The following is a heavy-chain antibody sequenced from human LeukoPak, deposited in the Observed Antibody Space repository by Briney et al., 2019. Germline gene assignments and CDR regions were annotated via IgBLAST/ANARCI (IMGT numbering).Heavy chain of an antibody. CDR2: ISSSSNTI. V-gene: IGHV3-48*01. CDR3: ALGYCTSTSCSHYFEH. CDR1: GFTFNSYS. J-gene: IGHJ4*02. D-gene: IGHD2-2*01. Sequence: PGGSLKLSCAASGFTFNSYSMNWVRQAPGKGLEWVSYISSSSNTIYYADSVKGRFTISRDNAKNSLYLQLNSLRAEDTAVYYCALGYCTSTSCSHYFEHWGQGTLVTVSS.